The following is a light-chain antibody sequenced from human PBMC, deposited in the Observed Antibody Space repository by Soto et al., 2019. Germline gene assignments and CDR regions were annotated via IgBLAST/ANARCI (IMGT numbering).Light chain of an antibody. J-gene: IGKJ4*01. CDR1: QDISSY. V-gene: IGKV1-33*01. CDR2: DAS. CDR3: QQYDNLPSLT. Sequence: DIQMTQSPSSLSASVGDRVTITCRASQDISSYLNWYQQKPGKAPKLLIYDASNLETGVPSRFSGSGSGTDFTFTISSLQPEDIATYYCQQYDNLPSLTFGGGTKVDIK.